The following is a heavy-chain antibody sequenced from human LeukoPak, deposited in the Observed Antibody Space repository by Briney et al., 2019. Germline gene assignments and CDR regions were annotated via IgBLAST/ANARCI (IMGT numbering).Heavy chain of an antibody. J-gene: IGHJ5*02. CDR2: VDVHGQGT. D-gene: IGHD2/OR15-2a*01. Sequence: GGSLRLSCAASGFTFSSYWMHSVRQAPGKRPLWVSRVDVHGQGTAYADSVKGRFTISRDNAKNTLSLQMHSLSAEDTAVYYCARSNYDSTTFYYHLDLWGQGTLVTVSS. CDR3: ARSNYDSTTFYYHLDL. CDR1: GFTFSSYW. V-gene: IGHV3-74*01.